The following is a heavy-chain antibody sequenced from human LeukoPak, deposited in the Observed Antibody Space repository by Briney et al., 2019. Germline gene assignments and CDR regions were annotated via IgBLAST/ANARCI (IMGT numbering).Heavy chain of an antibody. D-gene: IGHD2-2*02. CDR2: ISGSGGST. CDR1: GFTFSSYA. CDR3: AKSRSNCSSTSCYTLPYYYYGMDV. V-gene: IGHV3-23*01. Sequence: GGSLTLSCAASGFTFSSYAMSWVRQAPGKGLEWVSAISGSGGSTYYEDSVKGRFTISRDNSKNTLYLQMNSLRAEDTAVYYCAKSRSNCSSTSCYTLPYYYYGMDVWGQGTTVTVSS. J-gene: IGHJ6*02.